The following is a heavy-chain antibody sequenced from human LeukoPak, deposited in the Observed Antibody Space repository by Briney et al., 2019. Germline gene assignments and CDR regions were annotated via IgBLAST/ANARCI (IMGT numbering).Heavy chain of an antibody. Sequence: GGSLRLSCAASGFTFSSYSMNWVRQAPGKGLEWVSSISSSSSYIYYADSAKGRFTISRDNAKNSLYLQMNSLRAEDTAVYYCARDHIVVVTAIPGGSMDVWGQGTTVTVSS. D-gene: IGHD2-21*02. CDR2: ISSSSSYI. CDR1: GFTFSSYS. V-gene: IGHV3-21*03. J-gene: IGHJ6*02. CDR3: ARDHIVVVTAIPGGSMDV.